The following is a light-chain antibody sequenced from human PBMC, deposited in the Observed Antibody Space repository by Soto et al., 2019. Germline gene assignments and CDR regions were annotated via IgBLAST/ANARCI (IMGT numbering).Light chain of an antibody. J-gene: IGKJ1*01. CDR2: QIS. V-gene: IGKV2-24*01. Sequence: DIVMTQTPLSSPVTLGQPASISCRSSQSLVYSDGNTYLSWLQQRPVQPPRLLIYQISNRFSGVPDRFSGSGVGTDFTLKISRVEAEDVGVYYCVQFSHFPRTFGQGTKVEIK. CDR3: VQFSHFPRT. CDR1: QSLVYSDGNTY.